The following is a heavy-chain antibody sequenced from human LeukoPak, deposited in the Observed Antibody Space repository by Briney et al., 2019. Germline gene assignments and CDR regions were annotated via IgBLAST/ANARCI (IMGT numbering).Heavy chain of an antibody. V-gene: IGHV1-69*04. CDR1: GGTFSSYA. J-gene: IGHJ5*02. CDR2: IIPIFGIA. Sequence: SVKVSCKASGGTFSSYAISWVRQAPGQGLEWMGRIIPIFGIANYAQKFQGRVTITADKSTSTAYMEVSSLRSEDTAVYYCAREGYCRSTSCYDNWFDPWGQGTLVTVSS. CDR3: AREGYCRSTSCYDNWFDP. D-gene: IGHD2-2*01.